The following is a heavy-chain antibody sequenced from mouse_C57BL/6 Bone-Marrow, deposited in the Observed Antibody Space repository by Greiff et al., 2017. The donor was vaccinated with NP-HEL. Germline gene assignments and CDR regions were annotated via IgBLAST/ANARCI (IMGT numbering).Heavy chain of an antibody. D-gene: IGHD2-3*01. J-gene: IGHJ3*01. CDR2: IDPENGDT. CDR1: GFNIKDDY. Sequence: VQLKQSGAELVRPGASVKLSCTASGFNIKDDYMHWVKQRPEQGLEWIGWIDPENGDTEHASKFQGKATITADKSSTTAYLQLSSLTSADTAVYYCTTDPPDGYAEAYWGQGTLVTVSA. V-gene: IGHV14-4*01. CDR3: TTDPPDGYAEAY.